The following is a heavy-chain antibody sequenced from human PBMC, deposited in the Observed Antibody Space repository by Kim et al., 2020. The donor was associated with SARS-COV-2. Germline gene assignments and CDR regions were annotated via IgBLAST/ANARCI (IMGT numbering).Heavy chain of an antibody. Sequence: SVKVSCKLSGDTFRGSTFAWVRQSPGQGLEWMGAIMTVFETANYAKKFQDRLTITADASTSTVYMELRSLTSEDTAKYFCTTKTSGTYFGYWGQGPLITVSS. CDR1: GDTFRGST. CDR3: TTKTSGTYFGY. J-gene: IGHJ4*02. V-gene: IGHV1-69*13. CDR2: IMTVFETA. D-gene: IGHD1-26*01.